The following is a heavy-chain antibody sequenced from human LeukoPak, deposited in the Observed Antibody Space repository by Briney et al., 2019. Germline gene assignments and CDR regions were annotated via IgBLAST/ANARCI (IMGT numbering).Heavy chain of an antibody. Sequence: GSLRLSCAASGFTFSSYSMNWVRQAPGKGLEWIGSIYYSGSTYYNPSLKSRVTMSVDTSKNQFSLRLSSVTAADTAVYYCARAPVSTAYLHYYSMDVWGKGTTVTVSS. D-gene: IGHD3-16*01. J-gene: IGHJ6*03. V-gene: IGHV4-39*07. CDR3: ARAPVSTAYLHYYSMDV. CDR2: IYYSGST. CDR1: GFTFSSYS.